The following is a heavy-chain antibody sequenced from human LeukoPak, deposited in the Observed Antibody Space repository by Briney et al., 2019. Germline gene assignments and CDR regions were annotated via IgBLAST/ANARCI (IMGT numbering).Heavy chain of an antibody. CDR1: GFTFSDYY. CDR3: AKVDTAMDDYAFDI. D-gene: IGHD5-18*01. J-gene: IGHJ3*02. V-gene: IGHV3-11*01. Sequence: GGSLRLSCAASGFTFSDYYMSWIRQAPGKGLEWVSYISSSGSTIYYADSVKGRFTISRDNAKNSLYLQMNSLRAEDTAVYYCAKVDTAMDDYAFDIWGQGTMVTVSS. CDR2: ISSSGSTI.